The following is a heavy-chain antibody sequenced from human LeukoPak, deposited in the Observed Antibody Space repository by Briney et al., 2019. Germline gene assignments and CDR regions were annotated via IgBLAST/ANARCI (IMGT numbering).Heavy chain of an antibody. CDR3: ARGPRVWSGYSLAPEYFQH. J-gene: IGHJ1*01. Sequence: SETLSLTCTVSGGSISSTTYYWGWIRQPPGKGLEWIGSVYYSGSTYYNPSLKSRVTISVDTSKNQFSLKLSSVTAADTAVYYCARGPRVWSGYSLAPEYFQHWGQGTLVTVSS. CDR2: VYYSGST. V-gene: IGHV4-39*07. CDR1: GGSISSTTYY. D-gene: IGHD3-3*01.